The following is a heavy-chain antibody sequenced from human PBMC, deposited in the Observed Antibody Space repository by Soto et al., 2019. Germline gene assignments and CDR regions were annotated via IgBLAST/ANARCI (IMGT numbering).Heavy chain of an antibody. D-gene: IGHD3-22*01. CDR2: ISYDGSDK. V-gene: IGHV3-30*18. Sequence: PGGSLRLSCAASGFTFSDYGMHWVRQAPGTGLEWVAVISYDGSDKYYADSVKGRFTISRDNSKNTAYLQMSSLRPEDTAVYYCVKGEYYYDGSAYYPFDYWGQGRMVTVSS. CDR1: GFTFSDYG. J-gene: IGHJ4*02. CDR3: VKGEYYYDGSAYYPFDY.